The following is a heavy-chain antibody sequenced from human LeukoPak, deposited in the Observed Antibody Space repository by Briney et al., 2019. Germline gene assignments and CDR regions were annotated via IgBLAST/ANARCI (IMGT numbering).Heavy chain of an antibody. D-gene: IGHD2-2*01. CDR1: GGSFSGYY. CDR2: INHSGST. J-gene: IGHJ4*02. Sequence: SETLSLTCAVYGGSFSGYYWSWIRQPPGKGLEWIGEINHSGSTNYNPSLKSRVTISVDTSKSQFSLKLSSVTAADTAVYYCAGGRPAATPMDYWGQGMLVTVSS. CDR3: AGGRPAATPMDY. V-gene: IGHV4-34*01.